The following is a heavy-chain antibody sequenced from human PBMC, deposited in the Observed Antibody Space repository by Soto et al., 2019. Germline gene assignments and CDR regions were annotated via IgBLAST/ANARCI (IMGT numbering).Heavy chain of an antibody. J-gene: IGHJ4*02. CDR1: GGTFSNYP. V-gene: IGHV1-69*19. CDR3: ALVLYCGGGCYSHFDY. Sequence: VQLVQSGAEVKKPGSSVKVSCKASGGTFSNYPFIWVRQAPGQGLDWMGGIIPIFGTTDYGQRFQGRVTITADESTNTAYMELSSLRSDDTAVYYCALVLYCGGGCYSHFDYWGQGTLVTVSS. CDR2: IIPIFGTT. D-gene: IGHD2-21*02.